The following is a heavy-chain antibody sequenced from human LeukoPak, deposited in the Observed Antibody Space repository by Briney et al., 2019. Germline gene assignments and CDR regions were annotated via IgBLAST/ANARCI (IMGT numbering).Heavy chain of an antibody. Sequence: SETLSLTCAASGCSISSSNWWGWIRQPPGKGLEWIGYIYYSGSTYYNPSLKSRVTMSVDTSKNQFSLKLSSVTAVDTAVYYCARNFGGSGWYSWFDPWGQGTLVTVSS. J-gene: IGHJ5*02. D-gene: IGHD6-19*01. CDR1: GCSISSSNW. CDR2: IYYSGST. V-gene: IGHV4-28*01. CDR3: ARNFGGSGWYSWFDP.